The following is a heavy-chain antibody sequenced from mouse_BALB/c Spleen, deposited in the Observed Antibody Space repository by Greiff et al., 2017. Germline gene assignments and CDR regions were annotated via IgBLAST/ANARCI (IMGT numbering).Heavy chain of an antibody. Sequence: DVMLVESGGGLVKPGGSLKLSCAASGFTFSSYTMSWVRQTPEKRLEWVATISSGGSYTYYPDSVKGRFTISRDNAKNTLYLQMSSLKSEDTAMYYCTRDSTTVAYYFDYWGQGTTLTVSS. D-gene: IGHD1-1*01. V-gene: IGHV5-6-4*01. CDR1: GFTFSSYT. J-gene: IGHJ2*01. CDR3: TRDSTTVAYYFDY. CDR2: ISSGGSYT.